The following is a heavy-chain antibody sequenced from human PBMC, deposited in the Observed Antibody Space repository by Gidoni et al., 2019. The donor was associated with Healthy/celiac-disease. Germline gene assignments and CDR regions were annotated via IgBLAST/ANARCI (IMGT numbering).Heavy chain of an antibody. CDR3: AKVPEWELHPPLDY. CDR1: GFPFSSYA. Sequence: EVQLLESGGGLVQPGGSLRLSCAASGFPFSSYAMSWVRQAPGKGLEWVSAISGSGGSTYYADSVKGRFTISRDNSKNTLYLQMNSLRAEDTAVYYCAKVPEWELHPPLDYWGQGTLVTVSS. CDR2: ISGSGGST. V-gene: IGHV3-23*01. D-gene: IGHD1-26*01. J-gene: IGHJ4*02.